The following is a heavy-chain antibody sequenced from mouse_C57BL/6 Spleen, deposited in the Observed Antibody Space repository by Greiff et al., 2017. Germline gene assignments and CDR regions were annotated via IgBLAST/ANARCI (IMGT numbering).Heavy chain of an antibody. D-gene: IGHD1-1*01. J-gene: IGHJ2*01. CDR1: GYTFTSYW. V-gene: IGHV1-7*01. CDR3: ARGATTVDYFDY. Sequence: QVQLKESGAELAKPGASVKLSCKASGYTFTSYWMHWVKQRPGQGLEWIGYINPSSGYTKYNQKFKDKATVTADKSSSTAYMQLSSLTYEDSAVYYCARGATTVDYFDYWGQGTTLTVSS. CDR2: INPSSGYT.